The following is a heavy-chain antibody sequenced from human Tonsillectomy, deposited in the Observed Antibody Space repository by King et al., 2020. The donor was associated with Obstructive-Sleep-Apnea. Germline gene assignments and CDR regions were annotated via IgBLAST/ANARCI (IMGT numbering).Heavy chain of an antibody. V-gene: IGHV4-59*01. CDR3: ARAGGYCSSTSCYGDYYYYYGMDV. D-gene: IGHD2-2*03. J-gene: IGHJ6*02. CDR1: GGSISSYY. CDR2: IYYSGST. Sequence: VQLQESGPGLVKPSETLSLTCTVSGGSISSYYWSWIRQPPGKGLEWIGYIYYSGSTNYNPSLKSRVTLSVDTSKNQFSLKLSSVTAADTAVYYCARAGGYCSSTSCYGDYYYYYGMDVWGQGTTVTVSS.